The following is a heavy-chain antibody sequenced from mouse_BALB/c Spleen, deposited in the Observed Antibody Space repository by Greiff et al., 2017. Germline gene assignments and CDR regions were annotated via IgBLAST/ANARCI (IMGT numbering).Heavy chain of an antibody. CDR3: ARRSTMITTWFAY. J-gene: IGHJ3*01. Sequence: QVQLQQSGAELAKPGASVKMSCKASGYTFTSYWMHWVKQRPGQGLEWIGYINPSTGYTEYNQKFKDKATLTADKSSSTAYMQLSSLTSEDSAVYDCARRSTMITTWFAYWGQGTLVTVSA. V-gene: IGHV1-7*01. D-gene: IGHD2-4*01. CDR1: GYTFTSYW. CDR2: INPSTGYT.